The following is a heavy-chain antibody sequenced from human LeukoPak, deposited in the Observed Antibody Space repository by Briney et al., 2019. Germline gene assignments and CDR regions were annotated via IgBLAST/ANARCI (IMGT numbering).Heavy chain of an antibody. Sequence: GGSLRLSCEACGFIFENLAFLWVGQATGKGVEWVAVLSYDGSNKYQAKSVKGRFTISRDNSKNTLFLQMDSLRPEDTAVYFCARDPSPNRRDYFDYWGQGILVTVSS. CDR3: ARDPSPNRRDYFDY. CDR2: LSYDGSNK. CDR1: GFIFENLA. J-gene: IGHJ4*02. D-gene: IGHD1-14*01. V-gene: IGHV3-30*04.